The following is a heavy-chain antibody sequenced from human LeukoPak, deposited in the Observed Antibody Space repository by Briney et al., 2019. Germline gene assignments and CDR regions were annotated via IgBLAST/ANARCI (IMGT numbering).Heavy chain of an antibody. CDR2: IYYSGST. Sequence: PSQTLSLTCTVSGGSISSGGYYWSWIRQHPGKGLEWIGYIYYSGSTYYNPSLKSRVTISVDTSRNQFSLKLSSVTAADTAVYYCARERAGRPDAFDIWGQGTMVTVSS. CDR1: GGSISSGGYY. J-gene: IGHJ3*02. V-gene: IGHV4-31*03. CDR3: ARERAGRPDAFDI.